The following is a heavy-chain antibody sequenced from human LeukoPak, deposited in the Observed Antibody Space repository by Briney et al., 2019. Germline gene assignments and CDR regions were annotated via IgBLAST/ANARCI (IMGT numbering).Heavy chain of an antibody. CDR2: ISSGTSYI. CDR1: GFSFNRHR. D-gene: IGHD5-12*01. Sequence: GRSLRLSCAASGFSFNRHRMNWVRQAPGKGLEWVSSISSGTSYIYYAESVKGRFTISRDNAKNSLYLQMSSLRAEDTAVYYCAKDSGYDYFDNWGQGTLVTVSS. V-gene: IGHV3-21*01. J-gene: IGHJ4*02. CDR3: AKDSGYDYFDN.